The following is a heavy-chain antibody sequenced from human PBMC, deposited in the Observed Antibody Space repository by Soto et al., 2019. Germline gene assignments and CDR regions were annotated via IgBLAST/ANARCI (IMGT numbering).Heavy chain of an antibody. D-gene: IGHD5-12*01. J-gene: IGHJ5*02. CDR1: GGSISSHY. CDR2: IYYSGNT. CDR3: ASSGYSGYTYRWFDP. Sequence: SETLSLTCTVSGGSISSHYWSWIRQPPGKGLEWIGHIYYSGNTKYNPSLKSRVTMSLDTSKNQFSLKLTAVTAADTAVYYCASSGYSGYTYRWFDPWGQGTLVTVSS. V-gene: IGHV4-59*11.